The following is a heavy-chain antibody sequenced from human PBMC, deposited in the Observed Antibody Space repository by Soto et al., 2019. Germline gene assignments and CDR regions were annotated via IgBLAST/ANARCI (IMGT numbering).Heavy chain of an antibody. D-gene: IGHD3-10*01. CDR2: IYYSGST. CDR1: GGSISSGGYY. CDR3: ARQIRVIWFGELLKWFDP. V-gene: IGHV4-31*03. J-gene: IGHJ5*02. Sequence: SETLSLTCTVSGGSISSGGYYWSWIRQHPGKGLEWIGYIYYSGSTYYNPSLKSRVTISVDTSKNQFSLKLSSVTAADTAVYYCARQIRVIWFGELLKWFDPWGQGTLVTVSS.